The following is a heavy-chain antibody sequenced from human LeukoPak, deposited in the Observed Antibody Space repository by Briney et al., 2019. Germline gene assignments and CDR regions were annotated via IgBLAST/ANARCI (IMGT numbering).Heavy chain of an antibody. J-gene: IGHJ3*02. D-gene: IGHD6-13*01. CDR1: GGSISSSSYY. CDR2: IYYSGST. V-gene: IGHV4-39*07. Sequence: SETLSLTCTVSGGSISSSSYYWGWIRQPPGKGLEWIGSIYYSGSTYYNPSLKSRVTITVDTSKNQFSLKLSPVTAADTAVYYCARAIPGIAAAHAFEIWGQGTMVTVSS. CDR3: ARAIPGIAAAHAFEI.